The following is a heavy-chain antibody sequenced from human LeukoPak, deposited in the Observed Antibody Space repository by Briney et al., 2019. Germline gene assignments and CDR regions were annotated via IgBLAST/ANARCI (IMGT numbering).Heavy chain of an antibody. CDR2: ISAYNGNT. V-gene: IGHV1-18*01. CDR1: GYTFTSYD. CDR3: ARDRVGVVPAAHYYYYYYMDV. Sequence: ASVKVSCKASGYTFTSYDISWVRQAPGQGLEWMGWISAYNGNTNYAQKLQGRVTMTTDTSTSTAYMELRSLRSDDTAVYYCARDRVGVVPAAHYYYYYYMDVWGKGTTVTVSS. D-gene: IGHD2-2*01. J-gene: IGHJ6*03.